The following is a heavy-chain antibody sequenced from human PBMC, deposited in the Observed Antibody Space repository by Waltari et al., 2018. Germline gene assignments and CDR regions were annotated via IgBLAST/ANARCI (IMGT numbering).Heavy chain of an antibody. CDR3: GGGGLDGAAY. V-gene: IGHV3-74*01. Sequence: EVQLMESGGDLVQPGGSLRLSCVVSGFTFNTFWMNWVRQAPGKGLVWVSVKGRFTISRDNAKNTVYLQMNSLRVEDTAVYYCGGGGLDGAAYWGQGTLVNVSS. CDR1: GFTFNTFW. D-gene: IGHD3-16*01. J-gene: IGHJ4*02.